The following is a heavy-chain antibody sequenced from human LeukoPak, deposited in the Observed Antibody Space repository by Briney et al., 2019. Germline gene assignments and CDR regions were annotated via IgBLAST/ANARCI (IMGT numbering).Heavy chain of an antibody. CDR3: ATVWVGTLTRSPAY. CDR2: IKSNSDGGTA. Sequence: GGSLSLSCAASGFAFSNAWMSWVCHTPGKGLEWVGRIKSNSDGGTANYAAPVQGRFTISRDDSENTLYLQMHSLKTEDTALYYCATVWVGTLTRSPAYWGQGTLVTVSS. J-gene: IGHJ4*02. V-gene: IGHV3-15*01. CDR1: GFAFSNAW. D-gene: IGHD3-10*01.